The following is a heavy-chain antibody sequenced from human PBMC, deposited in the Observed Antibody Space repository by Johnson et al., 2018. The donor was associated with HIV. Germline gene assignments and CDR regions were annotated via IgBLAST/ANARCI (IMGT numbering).Heavy chain of an antibody. J-gene: IGHJ3*02. CDR2: ISYDGSNK. CDR3: AKRRGVFFDAFDI. Sequence: VQLVESGGGLVKPGGSLRLSCAASGFTFSSYGMHWVRQAPGKGLEWVAVISYDGSNKYYADSVKGRFTISRDNSKNTLYLQMNSLRAEDTAVYYCAKRRGVFFDAFDIWGQGTMVTVSS. D-gene: IGHD6-13*01. V-gene: IGHV3-30*18. CDR1: GFTFSSYG.